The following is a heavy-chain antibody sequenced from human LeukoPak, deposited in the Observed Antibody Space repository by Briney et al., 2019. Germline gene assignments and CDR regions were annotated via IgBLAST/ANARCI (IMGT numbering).Heavy chain of an antibody. CDR2: IHYSGST. D-gene: IGHD2-21*02. J-gene: IGHJ4*02. V-gene: IGHV4-59*08. CDR3: ARHARKRLTSNWDF. Sequence: KPSETLSLTCTVSGGSISGFYWSWIRQPPGKGLEWIGYIHYSGSTNYNPSLKSRVIISLDTSKNQFSPRLSSVTAADTAVYYCARHARKRLTSNWDFWGQGTLVTVSS. CDR1: GGSISGFY.